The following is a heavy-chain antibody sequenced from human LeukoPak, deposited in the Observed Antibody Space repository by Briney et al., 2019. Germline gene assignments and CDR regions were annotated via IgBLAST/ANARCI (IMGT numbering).Heavy chain of an antibody. CDR3: ARRSGIAVAGAFDY. CDR2: ISGIGDST. Sequence: PGGSLRLSCAASGFTFSNYAMRWVRQAPGEGREWVSGISGIGDSTYYAASVKGRFTISRDNSKNTLYLQMNSLRAEDTAVYYCARRSGIAVAGAFDYWGQGTLVTVSS. J-gene: IGHJ4*02. V-gene: IGHV3-23*01. CDR1: GFTFSNYA. D-gene: IGHD6-19*01.